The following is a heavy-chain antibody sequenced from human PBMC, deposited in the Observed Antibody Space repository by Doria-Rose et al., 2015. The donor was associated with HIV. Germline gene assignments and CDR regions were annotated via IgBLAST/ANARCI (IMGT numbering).Heavy chain of an antibody. Sequence: ESGPVLVKPTETLTLTCTVSGVSLSSPGMGVSWIRQPPGKALEWLANLFSVDYRSYKTCLKSRLTISRVVSNSQMVLTMTDMDPVNSATYYCACIKLSRWYLKHCFNFWGQGTLGIVSA. D-gene: IGHD6-13*01. CDR1: GVSLSSPGMG. CDR2: LFSVDYR. V-gene: IGHV2-26*01. CDR3: ACIKLSRWYLKHCFNF. J-gene: IGHJ4*02.